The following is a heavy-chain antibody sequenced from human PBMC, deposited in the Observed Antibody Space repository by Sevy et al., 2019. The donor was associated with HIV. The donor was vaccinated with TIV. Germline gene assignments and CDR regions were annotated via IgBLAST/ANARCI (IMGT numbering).Heavy chain of an antibody. CDR2: ISAYNGNT. V-gene: IGHV1-18*04. J-gene: IGHJ4*02. D-gene: IGHD2-21*02. CDR1: GYTFTSYG. CDR3: ARDIVVVTAIPGY. Sequence: ASVKVSCKASGYTFTSYGISWVRQAPGQGLEWMGWISAYNGNTNYAQTLQGRVTMTTDTSTSTVYMELRSLRSDDTAVYYCARDIVVVTAIPGYWGQGTLVTVSS.